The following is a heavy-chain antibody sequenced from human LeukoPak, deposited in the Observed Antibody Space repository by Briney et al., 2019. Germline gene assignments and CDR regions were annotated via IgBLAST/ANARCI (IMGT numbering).Heavy chain of an antibody. CDR1: GFTFDDYA. Sequence: PGGSLRLSCAASGFTFDDYAMHWVRQAPGKGLEWVSGISWNSGSIGYADSVKGRFTISRDNAKNSLYLQMNSLRAEDMALYYCAKDEFVASDFTGAFDIWGQGTMVTAPS. CDR2: ISWNSGSI. D-gene: IGHD2-8*02. J-gene: IGHJ3*02. CDR3: AKDEFVASDFTGAFDI. V-gene: IGHV3-9*03.